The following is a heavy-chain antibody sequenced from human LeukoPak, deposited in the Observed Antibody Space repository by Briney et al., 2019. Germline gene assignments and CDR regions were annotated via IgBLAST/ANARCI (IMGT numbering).Heavy chain of an antibody. Sequence: PSETLSLTCAVYGGSFSGYYWSWIRQPPGKGLEWIGEINHSGSTNYNPSLKSRVAISVDTSKNQFSLKLSSVTAADTAVYYCAERGRFGEFGVQAAFDIWGQGTMVTVSS. CDR1: GGSFSGYY. J-gene: IGHJ3*02. V-gene: IGHV4-34*01. CDR2: INHSGST. CDR3: AERGRFGEFGVQAAFDI. D-gene: IGHD3-10*01.